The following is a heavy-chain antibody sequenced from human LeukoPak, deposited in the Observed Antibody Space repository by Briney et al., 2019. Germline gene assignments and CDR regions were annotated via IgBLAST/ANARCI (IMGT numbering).Heavy chain of an antibody. CDR2: IGGGGSIT. J-gene: IGHJ4*02. CDR1: GFTFSSYS. D-gene: IGHD5-24*01. Sequence: RGSLRLSCAASGFTFSSYSMTWVRQAPGKGLEWVSVIGGGGSITFYAESVKGRFPISRDNSKNMVYLQMSSLRAEDTAVYYCARELRGRSLDYWDQGTLVTVSS. V-gene: IGHV3-23*01. CDR3: ARELRGRSLDY.